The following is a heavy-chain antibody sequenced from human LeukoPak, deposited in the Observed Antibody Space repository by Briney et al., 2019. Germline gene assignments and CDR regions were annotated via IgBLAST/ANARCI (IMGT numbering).Heavy chain of an antibody. CDR1: GGSVSSGSYY. J-gene: IGHJ5*02. Sequence: PSETLSLTCTVSGGSVSSGSYYWSWIRQPPGKGLEWIGYIYYSGSTNYNPSLKSRVTISVDTSKNQFSLKLSSVTAADTAVYYCARDFQRLGGGLSYNWFDPWGQGTLVTVSS. CDR3: ARDFQRLGGGLSYNWFDP. CDR2: IYYSGST. V-gene: IGHV4-61*01. D-gene: IGHD2-15*01.